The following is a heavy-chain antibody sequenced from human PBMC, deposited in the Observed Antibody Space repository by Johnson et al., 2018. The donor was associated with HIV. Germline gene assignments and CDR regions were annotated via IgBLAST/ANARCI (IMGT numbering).Heavy chain of an antibody. D-gene: IGHD2-15*01. CDR1: GFTFSSYA. V-gene: IGHV3-NL1*01. Sequence: QVQLVESGGGVVQPGRSLRLSCAASGFTFSSYAMHWVHQAPGKGLEWVSVIYSGGSTYYADSVKGRFTISRDNSKNTLYLQMNSLRAEDTAVYYCARAKDAAYPYDAFDVWGHGTMVIVSA. CDR2: IYSGGST. CDR3: ARAKDAAYPYDAFDV. J-gene: IGHJ3*01.